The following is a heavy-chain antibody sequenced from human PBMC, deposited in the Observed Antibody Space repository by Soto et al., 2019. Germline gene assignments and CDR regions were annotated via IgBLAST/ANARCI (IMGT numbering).Heavy chain of an antibody. Sequence: EVQLVESGGDLVQREGSLRLSCVASGFTFSVYSMNWVRQAPGKGLEWFSYITSDTKTINYADSVKGRFTISRDNAKNSLYLQMNSLSAEDTAVYYCARSVGGHFDSWAEGTVWTVSS. V-gene: IGHV3-48*01. CDR1: GFTFSVYS. J-gene: IGHJ4*02. CDR3: ARSVGGHFDS. CDR2: ITSDTKTI. D-gene: IGHD1-26*01.